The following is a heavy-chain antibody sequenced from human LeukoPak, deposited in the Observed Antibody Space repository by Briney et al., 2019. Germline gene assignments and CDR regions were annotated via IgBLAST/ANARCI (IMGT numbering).Heavy chain of an antibody. CDR3: ARDGTQGSKFRYMDV. Sequence: GGSLRLSCAASGFTVSNNYMSWVRQAPGKGLEWVSVIYAGDSTYFADSVKGRFTNSRDNFKNTLFLQMNSLRVEDTAVYYCARDGTQGSKFRYMDVWGKGTTVIISS. D-gene: IGHD1-26*01. CDR1: GFTVSNNY. J-gene: IGHJ6*03. CDR2: IYAGDST. V-gene: IGHV3-53*01.